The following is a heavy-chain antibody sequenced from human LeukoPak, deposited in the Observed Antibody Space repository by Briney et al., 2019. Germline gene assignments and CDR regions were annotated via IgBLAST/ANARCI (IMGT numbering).Heavy chain of an antibody. CDR2: VFYTGET. CDR1: GGSISSYY. D-gene: IGHD5-24*01. V-gene: IGHV4-59*08. Sequence: PSETLSLTCTVSGGSISSYYWSWIRQPPGKGLEWIGCVFYTGETDYYPAFRSRGSISVDQSKNEVSLRLTSVTAADTAVYYCARHTAGPQLWFEFWGQGTLVTVSS. J-gene: IGHJ4*02. CDR3: ARHTAGPQLWFEF.